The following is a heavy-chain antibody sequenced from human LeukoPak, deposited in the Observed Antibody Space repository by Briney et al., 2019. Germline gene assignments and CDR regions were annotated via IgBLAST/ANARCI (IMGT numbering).Heavy chain of an antibody. CDR1: GGSISSGSYY. CDR2: IYTSGST. V-gene: IGHV4-61*02. Sequence: SETLSLTCTVSGGSISSGSYYWSWIRQPAGKGLEWIGRIYTSGSTNYNPSLKSRVTISVDTPKNQFSLKLSSVTAADTAVYYCARDGLGYCSSTSCYNPNTWGQGTLVTVSS. D-gene: IGHD2-2*02. J-gene: IGHJ5*02. CDR3: ARDGLGYCSSTSCYNPNT.